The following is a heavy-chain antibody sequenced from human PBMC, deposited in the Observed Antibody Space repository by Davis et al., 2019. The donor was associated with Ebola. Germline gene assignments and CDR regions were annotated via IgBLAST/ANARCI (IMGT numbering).Heavy chain of an antibody. V-gene: IGHV3-30-3*01. CDR2: ISYDGSNK. J-gene: IGHJ3*02. D-gene: IGHD5-24*01. Sequence: GESLKISCAASGFTFSSYAMHWVRQAPGKGLEWVAVISYDGSNKYYADSVKGRFTISRDNSKNTLYLQMNSLRAEDTAVYYCARGGREMATMGGDAFDIWGQGTMVTVSS. CDR1: GFTFSSYA. CDR3: ARGGREMATMGGDAFDI.